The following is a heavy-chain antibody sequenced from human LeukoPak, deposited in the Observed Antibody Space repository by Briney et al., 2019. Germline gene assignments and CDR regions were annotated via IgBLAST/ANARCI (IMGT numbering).Heavy chain of an antibody. V-gene: IGHV1-8*03. CDR2: MNPNSGNT. D-gene: IGHD2-2*01. Sequence: ASVKVSCKASGYTFTSYDINWVRQATGQGLEWMGWMNPNSGNTGYAQKFQGRVTITRNTSISTAYMELRSLRSDDTAVYYCARGLPLGYCSSTSCYLDYWGQGTLVTVSS. CDR1: GYTFTSYD. CDR3: ARGLPLGYCSSTSCYLDY. J-gene: IGHJ4*02.